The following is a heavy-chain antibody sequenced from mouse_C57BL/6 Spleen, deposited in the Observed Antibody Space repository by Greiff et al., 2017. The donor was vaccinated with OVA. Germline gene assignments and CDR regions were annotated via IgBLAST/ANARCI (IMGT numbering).Heavy chain of an antibody. Sequence: EVKLVESGPELVKPGASVKISCKASGYSFTDYNMNWVKQSNGKSLEWIGVINPNYGTTSYNQKFKGKATLTVDQSSSTAYMQLNSLTSEDSAVYYCASYDYDGGAMDYWGQGTSVTVSS. CDR1: GYSFTDYN. V-gene: IGHV1-39*01. CDR3: ASYDYDGGAMDY. D-gene: IGHD2-4*01. J-gene: IGHJ4*01. CDR2: INPNYGTT.